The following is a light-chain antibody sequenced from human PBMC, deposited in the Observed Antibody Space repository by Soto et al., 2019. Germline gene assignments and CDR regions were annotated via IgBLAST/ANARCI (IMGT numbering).Light chain of an antibody. CDR2: GAS. CDR1: QSVSSR. Sequence: EIVMTQSPVNLSMSPGERITLSCRASQSVSSRLAWYQQKPGQSPRLLIYGASTRATGIPARFSGSGSGTEFTLTISSLQSEDFGVYYCHQYNNLWTFGQGTKVDIK. V-gene: IGKV3-15*01. CDR3: HQYNNLWT. J-gene: IGKJ1*01.